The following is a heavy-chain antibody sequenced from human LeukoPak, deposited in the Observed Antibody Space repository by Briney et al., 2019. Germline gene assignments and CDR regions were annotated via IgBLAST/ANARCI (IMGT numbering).Heavy chain of an antibody. V-gene: IGHV3-74*01. CDR3: AKERDWFDP. Sequence: PGGSLRLSCAASGFTFSSFWMHWARQAPGKGLVWVSRINTDGSSTSYADSVKGRFTISRDNAKNTLYLQMNSLRAEDTAVYYCAKERDWFDPWGQGTLVTVSS. CDR2: INTDGSST. J-gene: IGHJ5*02. CDR1: GFTFSSFW.